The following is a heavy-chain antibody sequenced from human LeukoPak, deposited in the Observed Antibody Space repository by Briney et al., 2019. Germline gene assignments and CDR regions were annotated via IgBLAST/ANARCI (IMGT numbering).Heavy chain of an antibody. J-gene: IGHJ4*02. D-gene: IGHD1-26*01. CDR2: ISANGGGT. CDR3: AKFSGSYSGIFDY. V-gene: IGHV3-23*01. CDR1: GFTFSNYA. Sequence: GGSLRLSCAASGFTFSNYAMSWVRQAPGKGLEWVSAISANGGGTYYADSVKGRFTISRDNSKNTLYLQMNSLRAEDTAVYYCAKFSGSYSGIFDYWGQGTLVTVSS.